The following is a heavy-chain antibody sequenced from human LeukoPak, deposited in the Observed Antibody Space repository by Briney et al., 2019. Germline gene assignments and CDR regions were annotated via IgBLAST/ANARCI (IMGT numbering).Heavy chain of an antibody. J-gene: IGHJ4*02. CDR3: AKTSRGGYYFDY. D-gene: IGHD3-16*01. Sequence: PGGSLRLSCAASGFTFSSYAMSWVRQAPGKGLEWVSAISGSGGRTYYADSVKGRFTISRDNSKHTLYLQMKSLRAEDTPVYYCAKTSRGGYYFDYWGQGTLVTVPS. CDR2: ISGSGGRT. V-gene: IGHV3-23*01. CDR1: GFTFSSYA.